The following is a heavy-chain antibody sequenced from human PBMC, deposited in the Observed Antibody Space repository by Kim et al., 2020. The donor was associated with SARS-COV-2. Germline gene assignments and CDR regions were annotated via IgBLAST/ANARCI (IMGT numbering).Heavy chain of an antibody. J-gene: IGHJ5*02. D-gene: IGHD1-26*01. V-gene: IGHV5-51*01. CDR1: GYSFTSYW. Sequence: GESLQISCKGSGYSFTSYWIGWVRQMPGKGLEWMGIIYPGDSDTRYSPSFQGQVTISADKSISTAYLQWSSLKASDTAMYYCARLGVGAPLVLGMNWFDPWGQGTLVTVSS. CDR3: ARLGVGAPLVLGMNWFDP. CDR2: IYPGDSDT.